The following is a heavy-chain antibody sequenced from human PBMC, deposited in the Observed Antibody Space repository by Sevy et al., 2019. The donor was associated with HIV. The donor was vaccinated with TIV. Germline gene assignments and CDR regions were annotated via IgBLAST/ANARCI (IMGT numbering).Heavy chain of an antibody. Sequence: GGSLRLSCAASGFSFSSYSRNWVRQAPGKGLEWVSCISSSSTYIYYADSVKGRFTISRDNAKNSLYLQMNSLRAEDTAVYYCARAPYSSSFFYFDYWGQGTLVTVSS. CDR3: ARAPYSSSFFYFDY. V-gene: IGHV3-21*01. D-gene: IGHD6-13*01. CDR1: GFSFSSYS. J-gene: IGHJ4*02. CDR2: ISSSSTYI.